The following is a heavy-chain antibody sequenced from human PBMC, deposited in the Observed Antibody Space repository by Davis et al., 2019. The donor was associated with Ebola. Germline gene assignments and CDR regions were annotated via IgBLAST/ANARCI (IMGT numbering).Heavy chain of an antibody. J-gene: IGHJ3*01. CDR2: LGLSDDK. CDR1: GFAFSSYV. D-gene: IGHD6-19*01. V-gene: IGHV3-23*01. Sequence: GGSLRLSCAASGFAFSSYVMSWVRRAPGKGLEWVSTLGLSDDKYYADSVKGRFTISRDNSKNTLHLQMNSLRVEDTAIYYCAKDTSNVWFDVWGQGTMVTVSS. CDR3: AKDTSNVWFDV.